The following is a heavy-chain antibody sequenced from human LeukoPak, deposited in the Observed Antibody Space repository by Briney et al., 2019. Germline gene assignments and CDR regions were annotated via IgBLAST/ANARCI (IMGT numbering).Heavy chain of an antibody. Sequence: GGPLRLSCAASGFTFDDYGRSWVRQAPGKGLEWVSGINWNGVSTGYADSVKGRFTISRDNAKNFFHLQMNSLRAEDTALYYCARGRSSITSHAFDIWGQGTMVTVSS. CDR1: GFTFDDYG. CDR2: INWNGVST. V-gene: IGHV3-20*04. CDR3: ARGRSSITSHAFDI. J-gene: IGHJ3*02. D-gene: IGHD2-2*01.